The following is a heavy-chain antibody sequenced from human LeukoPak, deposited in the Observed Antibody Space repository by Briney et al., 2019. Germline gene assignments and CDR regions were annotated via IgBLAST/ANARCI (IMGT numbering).Heavy chain of an antibody. D-gene: IGHD6-19*01. J-gene: IGHJ4*02. CDR1: GYTFTSYD. CDR3: AWWGAVAGVRGDY. V-gene: IGHV1-8*01. CDR2: MNPNSGNT. Sequence: GASVKVSCKASGYTFTSYDINWVRQATGQELEWMGWMNPNSGNTGYAQKFQGRVTMTRNTSISTAYMELSSLRSEDTAVYYCAWWGAVAGVRGDYWGQGTLVTVSS.